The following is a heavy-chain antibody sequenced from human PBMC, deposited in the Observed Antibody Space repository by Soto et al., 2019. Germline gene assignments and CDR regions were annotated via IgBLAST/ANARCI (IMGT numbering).Heavy chain of an antibody. J-gene: IGHJ4*02. D-gene: IGHD2-21*01. V-gene: IGHV3-23*01. CDR3: AKGRCGDNLCRYYFDC. CDR1: GFTFSTYA. CDR2: ISNSGDNT. Sequence: GVSLRLSCAASGFTFSTYAVSWVRQAPGKGLEWVSTISNSGDNTYYADSVKGRFTISRDNSKNTLSLQMNSLRAEDTAVYYCAKGRCGDNLCRYYFDCWGQGTLVTVSS.